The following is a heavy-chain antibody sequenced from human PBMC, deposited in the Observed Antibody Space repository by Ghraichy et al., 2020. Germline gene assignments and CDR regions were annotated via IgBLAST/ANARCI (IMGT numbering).Heavy chain of an antibody. D-gene: IGHD2/OR15-2a*01. CDR2: ISASARST. Sequence: GGSLRLSCAASGGTFSSYAMSWVRQAPGKGLEYVSSISASARSTYYADSVQGRFTISRDNSKNTLYLQMNSLRADDTAVYYCAKNVMPVPQFDLWGQGTLVTVSS. CDR1: GGTFSSYA. CDR3: AKNVMPVPQFDL. V-gene: IGHV3-23*01. J-gene: IGHJ5*02.